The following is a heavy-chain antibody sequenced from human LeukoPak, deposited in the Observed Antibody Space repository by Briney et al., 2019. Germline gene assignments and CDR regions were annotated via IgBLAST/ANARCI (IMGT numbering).Heavy chain of an antibody. CDR3: AKDHYYDILTGYHNTFDY. CDR2: ISGSGGST. V-gene: IGHV3-23*01. D-gene: IGHD3-9*01. CDR1: GFTFSSYA. J-gene: IGHJ4*02. Sequence: PGGSLRLSCAASGFTFSSYAMSWVRQAPGKGLEWVSAISGSGGSTYYADSVKGRFTISRDNSKNTLYLQMNSLRAEDTAVYYCAKDHYYDILTGYHNTFDYWGQGTLVTVSP.